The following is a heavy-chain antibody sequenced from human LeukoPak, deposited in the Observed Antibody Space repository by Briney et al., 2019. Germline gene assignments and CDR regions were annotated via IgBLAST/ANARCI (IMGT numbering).Heavy chain of an antibody. V-gene: IGHV3-23*01. Sequence: GGSLRLSCAASGFTFSSYAMNWVRQAPGKGLEWVAGISSGDRTFHAESVKGRFTISRDKSKDTLCLQMNSLRAEGTAVYYCAKDATASPYFHWFDNWGQGTQVIVSS. CDR2: ISSGDRT. CDR1: GFTFSSYA. D-gene: IGHD3-9*01. CDR3: AKDATASPYFHWFDN. J-gene: IGHJ4*02.